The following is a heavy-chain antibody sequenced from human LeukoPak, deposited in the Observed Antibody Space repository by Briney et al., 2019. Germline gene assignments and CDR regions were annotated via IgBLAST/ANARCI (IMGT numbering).Heavy chain of an antibody. CDR3: ARGWGTYRPFDY. D-gene: IGHD3-16*02. CDR1: GFTFSSYW. V-gene: IGHV3-7*03. Sequence: GGSLRLSCAASGFTFSSYWMSWVRQAPGKGLEWVANIKQDGSEKYYVDSVKGRFTISRDNAKNSLYLHMNSLRAEDTAVYFCARGWGTYRPFDYWGQGTLVTVSS. CDR2: IKQDGSEK. J-gene: IGHJ4*02.